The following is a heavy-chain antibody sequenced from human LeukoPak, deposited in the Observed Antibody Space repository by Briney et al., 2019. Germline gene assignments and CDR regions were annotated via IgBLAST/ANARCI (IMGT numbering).Heavy chain of an antibody. CDR1: GGSISSYY. CDR2: IYTSGST. V-gene: IGHV4-4*07. J-gene: IGHJ4*02. Sequence: SETLSLTCTVSGGSISSYYWSWLRQPAGKGLEWIGRIYTSGSTNYNPSLKSRVTMSVDTSKNQYSLKLSSVTAADTAVYYCARRKPSWNYGRWGQGTLVTVSS. CDR3: ARRKPSWNYGR. D-gene: IGHD1-7*01.